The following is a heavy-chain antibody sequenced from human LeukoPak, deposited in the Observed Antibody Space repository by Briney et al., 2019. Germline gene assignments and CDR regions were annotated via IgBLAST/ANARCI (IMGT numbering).Heavy chain of an antibody. CDR2: INNEGSGT. CDR3: ARGRYYAMDV. V-gene: IGHV3-74*01. CDR1: GFTFSTYW. J-gene: IGHJ6*02. Sequence: GGSLRLSCAASGFTFSTYWMHWVRQAPGKGLVWVSRINNEGSGTGYADSVKGRFTISRDNAKNTLFLQMNSLRAEDTAVYYCARGRYYAMDVWGQGTTVTVSS.